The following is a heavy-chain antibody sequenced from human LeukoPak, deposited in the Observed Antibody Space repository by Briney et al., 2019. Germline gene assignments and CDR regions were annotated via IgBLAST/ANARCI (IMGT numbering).Heavy chain of an antibody. D-gene: IGHD3-3*01. Sequence: SETLSLTCGVSGVSVSDYSWTWLRQTPGKGLEWIGEISNTGSTHYNPSLRSRLNISVETTKHQFSLKMHSVTAADTAVYYCARGLATFYHFSSGSHSRFDSWGQGTLVSVSS. CDR3: ARGLATFYHFSSGSHSRFDS. CDR2: ISNTGST. CDR1: GVSVSDYS. J-gene: IGHJ5*01. V-gene: IGHV4-34*01.